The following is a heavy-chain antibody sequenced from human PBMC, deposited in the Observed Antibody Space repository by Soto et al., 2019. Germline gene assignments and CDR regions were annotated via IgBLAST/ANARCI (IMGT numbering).Heavy chain of an antibody. J-gene: IGHJ3*02. CDR2: ISTYNGNP. D-gene: IGHD5-12*01. CDR1: GYTFTSYG. Sequence: QVQLVQSGPEVKKPGASVKVSCKASGYTFTSYGISWVRQAPGQGLEWMGWISTYNGNPNYAQKLQGRVTMTTDTSTKTGYMELRSPRSDDAAVFYCASAPLYSPSPKGSFEIWGQGTVVTVSS. CDR3: ASAPLYSPSPKGSFEI. V-gene: IGHV1-18*01.